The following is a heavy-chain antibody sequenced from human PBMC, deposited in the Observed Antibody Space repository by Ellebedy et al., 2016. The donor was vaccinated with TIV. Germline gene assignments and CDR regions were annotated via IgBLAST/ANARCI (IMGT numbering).Heavy chain of an antibody. Sequence: GGSLRLSCAASGFIFSDYYMSWIRQAPGKGPEWISYISSSGTPIYYADSVKGRFTISRDNAKNSLDLQMNSLRADDTAVYYCARDTRFIDQRHNWFDPWGQGAQVTVSS. D-gene: IGHD6-25*01. V-gene: IGHV3-11*01. CDR1: GFIFSDYY. J-gene: IGHJ5*02. CDR3: ARDTRFIDQRHNWFDP. CDR2: ISSSGTPI.